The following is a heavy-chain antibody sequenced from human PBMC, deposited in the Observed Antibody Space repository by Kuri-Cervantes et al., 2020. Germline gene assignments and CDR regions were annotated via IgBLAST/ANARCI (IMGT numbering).Heavy chain of an antibody. CDR3: ARGVGTYGGDAFDI. CDR2: IYHSGST. CDR1: GFTFSDYY. V-gene: IGHV4-30-2*01. J-gene: IGHJ3*02. D-gene: IGHD4-23*01. Sequence: SCAASGFTFSDYYMSWIRQPPGKGLEWIGYIYHSGSTYYNPSLKSRVTISVDRSKNQFSLKLSSVTAADTAVYYCARGVGTYGGDAFDIWGQGTMVTVSS.